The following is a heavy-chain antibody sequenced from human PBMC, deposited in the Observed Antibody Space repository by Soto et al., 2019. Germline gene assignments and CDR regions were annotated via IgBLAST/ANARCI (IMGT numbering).Heavy chain of an antibody. J-gene: IGHJ4*02. CDR2: IYYSGST. CDR3: ARDSSGWYYFDY. D-gene: IGHD6-19*01. V-gene: IGHV4-59*01. Sequence: ASETLSLTCTVSGGSISSYYWSWIRQPPGKGLEWIGYIYYSGSTNYNPSLKSRVTISVDTSKNQFSLKLSSVTAADTAVYYCARDSSGWYYFDYWGQGTLVTVSS. CDR1: GGSISSYY.